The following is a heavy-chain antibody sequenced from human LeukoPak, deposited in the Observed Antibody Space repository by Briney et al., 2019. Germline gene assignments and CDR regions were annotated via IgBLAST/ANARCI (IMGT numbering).Heavy chain of an antibody. V-gene: IGHV3-30*01. D-gene: IGHD3-10*01. CDR1: GFTFSSYA. CDR3: AKDQALLLWFGELLSPLDY. CDR2: ISYDGSNK. J-gene: IGHJ4*02. Sequence: GGSLRLSCAASGFTFSSYAMHWVRQAPGKGLEWVAVISYDGSNKYYADSVKGRFTISRDNSKNTLYLQMNSLRAEDTAVYYCAKDQALLLWFGELLSPLDYWGQGTLVTVSS.